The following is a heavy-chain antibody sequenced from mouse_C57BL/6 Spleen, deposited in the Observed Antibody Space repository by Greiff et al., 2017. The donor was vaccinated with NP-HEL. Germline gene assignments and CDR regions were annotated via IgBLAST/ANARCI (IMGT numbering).Heavy chain of an antibody. CDR1: GFTFSDYY. CDR2: INYDGSST. V-gene: IGHV5-16*01. J-gene: IGHJ4*01. CDR3: ARGGYMDY. Sequence: EVQVVESEGGLVQPGSSMKLSCTASGFTFSDYYMAWVRQVPEKGLEWVANINYDGSSTYYLDSLKSRFIISRDNAKNILYLQMSSLKSEDTATYYCARGGYMDYWGQGTSVTVSS.